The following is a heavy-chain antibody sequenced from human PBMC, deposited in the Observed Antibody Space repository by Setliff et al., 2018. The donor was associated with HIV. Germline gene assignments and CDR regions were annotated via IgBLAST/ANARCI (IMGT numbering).Heavy chain of an antibody. CDR1: GDTFNFYG. Sequence: SVKVSCKASGDTFNFYGLNWVRQAPGQGLEWMGKIIPKSDTRDYAQKLRGRVTITADKPSNTVYMELTSLTSEDTAVYYCAREHGEYCSGGTCYHHYYFDYWGPGTLVTVTS. D-gene: IGHD2-15*01. CDR3: AREHGEYCSGGTCYHHYYFDY. V-gene: IGHV1-69*06. CDR2: IIPKSDTR. J-gene: IGHJ4*02.